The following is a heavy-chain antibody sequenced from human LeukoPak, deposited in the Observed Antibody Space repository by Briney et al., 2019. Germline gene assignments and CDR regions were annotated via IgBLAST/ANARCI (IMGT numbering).Heavy chain of an antibody. CDR3: AKDSARGRGPRYCSGGSCYYFDY. D-gene: IGHD2-15*01. CDR2: ISGSDGST. Sequence: GGSLRLSCAASGFTFSSYAMSWVRQAPGKGLEWVSAISGSDGSTYYADSVKGRFTISRDNSKNTLYLQMNSLRAEDTAVYYCAKDSARGRGPRYCSGGSCYYFDYWGQGTLVTVSS. J-gene: IGHJ4*02. V-gene: IGHV3-23*01. CDR1: GFTFSSYA.